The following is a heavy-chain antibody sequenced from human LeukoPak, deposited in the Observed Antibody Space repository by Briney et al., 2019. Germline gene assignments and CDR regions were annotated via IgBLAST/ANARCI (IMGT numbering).Heavy chain of an antibody. CDR3: LRDRGYSTYDC. D-gene: IGHD6-13*01. CDR1: GFTFSSYA. CDR2: ISYDGSNK. V-gene: IGHV3-30*04. J-gene: IGHJ4*02. Sequence: PGGSLRLSCAASGFTFSSYAMHWVRQAPGKGLEWVAVISYDGSNKYYADSVKGRFTISRDNSKNTLYLQMSSLRAEDTAVYYCLRDRGYSTYDCWGQGTLVTVSS.